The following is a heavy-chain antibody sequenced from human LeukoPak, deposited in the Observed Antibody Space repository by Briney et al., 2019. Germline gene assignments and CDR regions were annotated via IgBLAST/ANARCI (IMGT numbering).Heavy chain of an antibody. CDR2: IYHSGST. V-gene: IGHV4-30-2*03. CDR1: GGSISSDGNS. CDR3: ARQGGDTMVRGVVRDWFDP. D-gene: IGHD3-10*01. Sequence: PSQTLSLTCAVSGGSISSDGNSWSWIRQPPGKGLEWIGYIYHSGSTYYNPSLKSRVTISVDTSKNQFSLKLSSVTAADTAVYYCARQGGDTMVRGVVRDWFDPWGQGTLVTVSS. J-gene: IGHJ5*02.